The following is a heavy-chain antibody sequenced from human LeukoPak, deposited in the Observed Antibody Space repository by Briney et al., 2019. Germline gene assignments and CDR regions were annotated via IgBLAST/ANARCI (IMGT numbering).Heavy chain of an antibody. V-gene: IGHV4-59*01. Sequence: SETLPLTCTVSGGSISSYYWSWIRQPPGKGLEWIGYVYYSGSTNYNPSLKSRVTISVDTSKNEFSLKLTSVTAADTAVYYCARSAYCSSTTCYAFNYWGQGTLVTVSS. CDR1: GGSISSYY. CDR3: ARSAYCSSTTCYAFNY. J-gene: IGHJ4*02. D-gene: IGHD2-2*01. CDR2: VYYSGST.